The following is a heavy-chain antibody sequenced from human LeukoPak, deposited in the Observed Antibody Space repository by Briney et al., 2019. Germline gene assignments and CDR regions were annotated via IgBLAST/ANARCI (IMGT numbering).Heavy chain of an antibody. J-gene: IGHJ5*02. CDR3: PKLAGSGLCCFDP. V-gene: IGHV4-59*11. CDR2: IYNSGST. CDR1: GVSISRRY. Sequence: PSETLTLSCGASGVSISRRYWSWIRQPPGKGLEWIGYIYNSGSTNYNPSLKSRVTISVDTSKHQFSLKVSSVTTADTAVYYCPKLAGSGLCCFDPWGPGTLVTVSS. D-gene: IGHD3-16*01.